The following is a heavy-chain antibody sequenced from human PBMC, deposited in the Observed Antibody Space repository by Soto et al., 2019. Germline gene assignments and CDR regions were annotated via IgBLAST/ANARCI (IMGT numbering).Heavy chain of an antibody. Sequence: QVQLVQSGAEVKKPGSSVKVSCKASGGTFSSYAISWVRQAPGQGLEWMGGIIPIFGTANYAQKFQGRVTITADKSTNTGYMELSSLRSEDTAGYYWGTYYDNLAGYSRGDAFDILGQGTMGTVSS. CDR2: IIPIFGTA. V-gene: IGHV1-69*06. D-gene: IGHD3-9*01. CDR1: GGTFSSYA. CDR3: GTYYDNLAGYSRGDAFDI. J-gene: IGHJ3*02.